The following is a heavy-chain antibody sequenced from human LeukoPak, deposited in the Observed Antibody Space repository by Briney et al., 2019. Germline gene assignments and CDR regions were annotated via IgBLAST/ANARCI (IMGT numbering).Heavy chain of an antibody. CDR3: ARAGATMVRAYYYGMDV. Sequence: SETLSLTCAVYGGSFSGYYWSWIRQPPGKGLEWIGEINHSGSTNYNPSLKSRVTISVDTSKNQFSLKLSSVTAADTAVYYCARAGATMVRAYYYGMDVWGQGTTVTVSS. CDR2: INHSGST. D-gene: IGHD3-10*01. CDR1: GGSFSGYY. V-gene: IGHV4-34*01. J-gene: IGHJ6*02.